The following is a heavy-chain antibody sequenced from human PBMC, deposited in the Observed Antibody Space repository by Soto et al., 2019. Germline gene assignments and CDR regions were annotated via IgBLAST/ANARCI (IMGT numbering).Heavy chain of an antibody. Sequence: QVQLVQSGAEVKKPGSSVKVSCKASGGTFSSYAISWVRQAPGQGLEWMGGIIPIFGTANYAQKFQGRVTITADKSTSTAYMELSSLRSEDTAVYYCAGGRFVGANSFYYYYGMDVWGQGTTVTVSS. CDR1: GGTFSSYA. CDR2: IIPIFGTA. CDR3: AGGRFVGANSFYYYYGMDV. J-gene: IGHJ6*02. D-gene: IGHD1-26*01. V-gene: IGHV1-69*06.